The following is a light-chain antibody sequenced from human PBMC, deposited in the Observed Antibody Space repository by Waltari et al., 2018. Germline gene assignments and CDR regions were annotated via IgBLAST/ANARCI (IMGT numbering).Light chain of an antibody. Sequence: DIQRTKAPSSLGASVGDRVTITCRASQSVITYLNWYQQKPGEAPKLLIYAGSVLQSGVPSRFSGSGSGTDFTLTISSVQPEDFATYYCQQTWTFGPGTRVDIK. J-gene: IGKJ3*01. CDR1: QSVITY. V-gene: IGKV1-39*01. CDR3: QQTWT. CDR2: AGS.